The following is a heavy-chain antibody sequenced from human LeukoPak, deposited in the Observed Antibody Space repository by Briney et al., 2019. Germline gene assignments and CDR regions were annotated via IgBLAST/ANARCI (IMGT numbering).Heavy chain of an antibody. V-gene: IGHV4-39*01. D-gene: IGHD7-27*01. CDR3: ARQTGAYYYYMDV. J-gene: IGHJ6*03. CDR2: FYYSGNN. CDR1: GGSISSSSYY. Sequence: SETLSLTCTVSGGSISSSSYYWGWIRQPPGKGLEWIGNFYYSGNNYYNPSLKSRVTISVDTSKNQFSLKLSSVTAADTAVYYCARQTGAYYYYMDVWGKGTTVTVSS.